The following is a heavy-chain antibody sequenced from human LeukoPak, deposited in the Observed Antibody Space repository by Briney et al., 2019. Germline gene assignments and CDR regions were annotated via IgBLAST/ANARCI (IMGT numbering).Heavy chain of an antibody. J-gene: IGHJ4*02. D-gene: IGHD2-2*01. CDR3: ACYDCGDY. CDR1: GYTFTSYA. CDR2: INTNTGSP. V-gene: IGHV7-4-1*02. Sequence: ASVKVSCKASGYTFTSYAMNWVRQVPGQGLEWMGWINTNTGSPTYAQASTGRFVFSLDTSVSTAYLQISSLKTEDTAVYYCACYDCGDYWGQGTLVTGSS.